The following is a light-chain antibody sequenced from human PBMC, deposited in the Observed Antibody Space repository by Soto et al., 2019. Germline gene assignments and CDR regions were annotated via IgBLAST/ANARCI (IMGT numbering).Light chain of an antibody. Sequence: EIVLTQSPGTLSLSPGERATLSCRASQSVSCNYLAWYQQKPGQAPRVLIYVASSRATGIPDRFSGSGSGTDFTLTISRLEPEDLAVYYCQQYGSSPITFGQGTRLEIK. CDR2: VAS. J-gene: IGKJ5*01. CDR3: QQYGSSPIT. CDR1: QSVSCNY. V-gene: IGKV3-20*01.